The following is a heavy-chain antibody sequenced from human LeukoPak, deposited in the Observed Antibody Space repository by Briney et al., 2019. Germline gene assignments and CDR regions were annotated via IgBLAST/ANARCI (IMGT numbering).Heavy chain of an antibody. CDR3: AGDNSVRDEAWWFSP. D-gene: IGHD5-24*01. CDR1: GFTFSSYS. J-gene: IGHJ5*02. V-gene: IGHV3-21*01. Sequence: GGSLRLSCAASGFTFSSYSMNWVRQAPGKGLEWVSSISSSSSYIYYADSVKGRFTISRDNAKNSLYLQMNSLRAEDTAVYYCAGDNSVRDEAWWFSPWGQGTLVTVSS. CDR2: ISSSSSYI.